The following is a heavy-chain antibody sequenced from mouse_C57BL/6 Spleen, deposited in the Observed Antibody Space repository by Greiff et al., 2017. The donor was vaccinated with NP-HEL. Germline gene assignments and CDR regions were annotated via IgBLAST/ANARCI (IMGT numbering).Heavy chain of an antibody. CDR2: INPNNGGT. V-gene: IGHV1-26*01. J-gene: IGHJ2*01. CDR1: GYTFTDYY. D-gene: IGHD4-1*02. CDR3: ARSGGPLSTGTGDY. Sequence: EVQLQQSGPELVKPGASVKISCKASGYTFTDYYMNWVKQSPGKSLEWIGDINPNNGGTSYNQKFKGQATLTVDTSSSTAYMELRSLASEDSAVYYCARSGGPLSTGTGDYWGQGTTLTVSS.